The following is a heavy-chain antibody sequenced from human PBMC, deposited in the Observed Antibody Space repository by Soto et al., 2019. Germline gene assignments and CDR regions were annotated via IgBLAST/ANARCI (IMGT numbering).Heavy chain of an antibody. Sequence: QVQLVQSGAEVKKPGSSVKVSCKASGGTFSSNTISWVRQAPEQGLEWMGRIIPILGIANYAQKFQGRVTITADKSTSTAYMELSSLRSEDTAVYYCAREEYYYGSGAFFDYWGQGTLVTVSP. CDR1: GGTFSSNT. CDR2: IIPILGIA. D-gene: IGHD3-10*01. CDR3: AREEYYYGSGAFFDY. V-gene: IGHV1-69*08. J-gene: IGHJ4*02.